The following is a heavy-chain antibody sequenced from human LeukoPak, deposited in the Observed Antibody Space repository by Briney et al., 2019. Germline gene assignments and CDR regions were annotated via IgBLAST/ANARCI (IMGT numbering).Heavy chain of an antibody. CDR3: AREEFTASLDY. V-gene: IGHV3-23*01. Sequence: GGSLRLSCAASGFTFSNYAMSWVRQAPGQGLEWVSTISGSGGSTYYADSVKGRFTISRDSSKNTLYLQMSSLRAEDTAVYYCAREEFTASLDYWGQGTLVTVSS. CDR1: GFTFSNYA. D-gene: IGHD2-21*02. J-gene: IGHJ4*02. CDR2: ISGSGGST.